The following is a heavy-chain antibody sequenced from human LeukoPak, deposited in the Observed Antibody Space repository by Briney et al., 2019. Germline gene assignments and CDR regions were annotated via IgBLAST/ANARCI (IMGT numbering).Heavy chain of an antibody. J-gene: IGHJ6*03. CDR1: GGSISSGGYY. Sequence: PSETLSLTCTVSGGSISSGGYYWSWIRQHPGKGLEWFGYIYYSGSTYYNPSLKSRVTISVDTSKNQFSLKLSSVTAADTAVYYCARGPSIAAANYYYYMDVWGKGTTVTVSS. CDR3: ARGPSIAAANYYYYMDV. V-gene: IGHV4-31*03. CDR2: IYYSGST. D-gene: IGHD6-13*01.